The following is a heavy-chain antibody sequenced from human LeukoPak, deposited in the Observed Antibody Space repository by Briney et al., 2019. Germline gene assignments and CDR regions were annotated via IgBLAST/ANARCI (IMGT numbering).Heavy chain of an antibody. V-gene: IGHV4-39*01. Sequence: ASETLSLTCTVSGGSISSSNYYWGWIRQPPGKGLEWIGSIHYRGSTYYNPSLKSRVTISVDTSKNQFSLKLSSVTAADTAVYHCAGTLAEGYAFDIWGQGTMVTVS. D-gene: IGHD1-1*01. J-gene: IGHJ3*02. CDR2: IHYRGST. CDR1: GGSISSSNYY. CDR3: AGTLAEGYAFDI.